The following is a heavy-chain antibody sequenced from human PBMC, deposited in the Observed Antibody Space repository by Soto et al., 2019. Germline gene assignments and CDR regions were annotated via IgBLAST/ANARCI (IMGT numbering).Heavy chain of an antibody. Sequence: PSETLSLTCTVSGGSISSGGYYWSWIRQHPGKGLEWIGYIYYSGSTYYNPSLKSRVTISVDTSKNQFSLKLSSVTAADTAVYYCARGTCSGGSCYSFLNWFDPWGQGTLVT. J-gene: IGHJ5*02. CDR2: IYYSGST. CDR3: ARGTCSGGSCYSFLNWFDP. D-gene: IGHD2-15*01. V-gene: IGHV4-31*03. CDR1: GGSISSGGYY.